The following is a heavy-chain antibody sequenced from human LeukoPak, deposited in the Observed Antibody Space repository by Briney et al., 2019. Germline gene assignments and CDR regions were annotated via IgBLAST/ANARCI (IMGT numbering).Heavy chain of an antibody. CDR2: ISSSSSYI. CDR3: ARDLSSSGWYNFDY. V-gene: IGHV3-21*01. D-gene: IGHD6-19*01. Sequence: GGSLRLSCAASGFTFSSYSMNWVRQAPGKGVEWVSSISSSSSYIYYADSVKGRFTISRDNAKNSLYLQMNSLRAEDTAVYYCARDLSSSGWYNFDYWGQGTLVTVSS. CDR1: GFTFSSYS. J-gene: IGHJ4*02.